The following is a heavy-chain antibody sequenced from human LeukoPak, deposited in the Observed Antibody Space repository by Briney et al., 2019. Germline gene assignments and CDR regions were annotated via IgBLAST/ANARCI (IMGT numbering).Heavy chain of an antibody. CDR3: ARADSQPIFDY. CDR2: IYHSGST. D-gene: IGHD2-15*01. J-gene: IGHJ4*02. CDR1: GGSISSGGYS. Sequence: PSQTLSLTCAVSGGSISSGGYSWSWIRQPPGKGLEWIGYIYHSGSTYYNPSLKSRVTISVDRSKNQFSLKLSSVTAADTAVYYCARADSQPIFDYWGQGTLVTVSS. V-gene: IGHV4-30-2*01.